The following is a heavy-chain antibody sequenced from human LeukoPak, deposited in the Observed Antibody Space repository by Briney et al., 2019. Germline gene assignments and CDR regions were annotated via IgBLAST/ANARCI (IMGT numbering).Heavy chain of an antibody. CDR3: ARDQSGVGGFDP. V-gene: IGHV3-66*01. CDR2: IYSGGST. Sequence: GGSLRLSCAASGFTVSSNYMSWVRQAPGKGLEWVSVIYSGGSTYYADSVKGRFTISRDNSKNTLYLQMNSLRAEDTAVYYCARDQSGVGGFDPWGQGTLVTVSS. J-gene: IGHJ5*02. CDR1: GFTVSSNY. D-gene: IGHD6-25*01.